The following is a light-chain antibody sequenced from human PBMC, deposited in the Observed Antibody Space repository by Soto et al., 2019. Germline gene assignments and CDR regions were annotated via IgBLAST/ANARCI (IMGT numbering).Light chain of an antibody. CDR1: QSVSSN. Sequence: EIMMTQSPATLSVSPGERATLSCRVSQSVSSNLAWYQQKPGQAPRLLIYGASTRATGIPARFSGSGSGTEFTLTISSLQSEDFAVYYCQQYNNWPRAFGQGTKLEIK. CDR2: GAS. CDR3: QQYNNWPRA. V-gene: IGKV3-15*01. J-gene: IGKJ2*01.